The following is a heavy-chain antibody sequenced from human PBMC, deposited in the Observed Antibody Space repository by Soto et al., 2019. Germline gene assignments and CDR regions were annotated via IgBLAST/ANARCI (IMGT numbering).Heavy chain of an antibody. CDR2: ISSSSSTI. Sequence: EVQLVESGGGLVQPGGSLRLSCAASGFTFSSYSMNWVRQDPGKGLEWVSYISSSSSTIYYADSVKGRFTISRDNAKNSLYLQMTSLRAEDTAVYYCARVVRYPPRFDYWGQGTLVTGSS. V-gene: IGHV3-48*01. J-gene: IGHJ4*02. CDR1: GFTFSSYS. CDR3: ARVVRYPPRFDY. D-gene: IGHD3-9*01.